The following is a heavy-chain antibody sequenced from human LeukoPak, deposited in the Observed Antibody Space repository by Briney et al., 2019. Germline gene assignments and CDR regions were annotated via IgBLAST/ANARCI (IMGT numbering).Heavy chain of an antibody. Sequence: VASVTVSCKAFGYTFTGNNIYWVRQAPGQGLEWMGWINPNGGPIYAQKFQGRVTMTRDTSISTAYMELSRLRSDDTAVYYCARDPAVAGPRNFDYWGQGTLVTVSS. J-gene: IGHJ4*02. CDR1: GYTFTGNN. CDR3: ARDPAVAGPRNFDY. V-gene: IGHV1-2*02. CDR2: INPNGGP. D-gene: IGHD6-19*01.